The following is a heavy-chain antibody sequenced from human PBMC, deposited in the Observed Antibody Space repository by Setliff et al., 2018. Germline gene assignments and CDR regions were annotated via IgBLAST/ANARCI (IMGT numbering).Heavy chain of an antibody. V-gene: IGHV1-18*01. CDR1: GYTFTSYG. J-gene: IGHJ5*02. CDR2: ISAYNGNT. D-gene: IGHD3-3*01. CDR3: ARETRDPTYYNFWSGYEVGAFDP. Sequence: ASVKVSCKASGYTFTSYGISWVRQAPGQGLEWMGWISAYNGNTNYAQKLQGRVTMTTDTSTSSAYMELRSLRSDDTAVYYCARETRDPTYYNFWSGYEVGAFDPWGQGTLVTVSS.